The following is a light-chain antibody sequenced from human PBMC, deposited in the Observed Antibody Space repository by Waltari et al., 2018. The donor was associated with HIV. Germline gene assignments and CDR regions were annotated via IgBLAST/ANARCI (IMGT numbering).Light chain of an antibody. Sequence: QSALTQPASLSGSPGQSITISCSGFRSDIGDYNYVSWYQQYQVKVPKLIIYDVKYRPSVVSNRFSGSMSDSAAFLNISGLQTEDEAAYHCCSYTSGSTHVFGTGTDVTVL. CDR3: CSYTSGSTHV. CDR1: RSDIGDYNY. J-gene: IGLJ1*01. CDR2: DVK. V-gene: IGLV2-14*03.